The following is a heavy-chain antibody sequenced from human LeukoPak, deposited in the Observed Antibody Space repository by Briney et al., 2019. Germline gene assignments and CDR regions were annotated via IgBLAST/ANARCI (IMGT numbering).Heavy chain of an antibody. D-gene: IGHD2-2*01. CDR2: ISSSSSTI. J-gene: IGHJ3*02. CDR3: ARGSRLGYCSSTSCHGAFDI. CDR1: GSTFSSYS. Sequence: GGSLRLSCAASGSTFSSYSMNWVRQAPGKGLEWVSYISSSSSTIYYADSVKGRFTISRDNAKNSLYLQMNSLRAEDTAVYYCARGSRLGYCSSTSCHGAFDIWGQGAMVTVSS. V-gene: IGHV3-48*01.